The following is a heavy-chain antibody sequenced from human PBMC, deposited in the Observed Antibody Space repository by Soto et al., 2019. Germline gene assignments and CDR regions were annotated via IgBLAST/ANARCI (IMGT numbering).Heavy chain of an antibody. V-gene: IGHV4-31*03. CDR2: ISYGGST. CDR3: SRGILV. J-gene: IGHJ4*02. D-gene: IGHD5-18*01. CDR1: GGSINSGGYC. Sequence: QVQLQESGPGLVKPSQTLSLTCTVSGGSINSGGYCWSWIRQHPGKGLEWIGCISYGGSTSYSASLKSRVTISVDSSKNTFSLQLRSVTAGDTVVYYCSRGILVWGQGTLVTVSS.